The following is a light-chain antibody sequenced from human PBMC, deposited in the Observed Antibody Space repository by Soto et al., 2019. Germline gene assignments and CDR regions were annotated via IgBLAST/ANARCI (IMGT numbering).Light chain of an antibody. J-gene: IGLJ2*01. V-gene: IGLV2-23*03. Sequence: QSALTQPASVSGSPGQSITISCTGTSSDVGNYNLVSWYQHHPGKAPKLMIYEGSKRPSGVSNRFSGSKSGSTASLTISGLQAEDEADYYCYSYAGSRSFVVFGGGTKLTVL. CDR2: EGS. CDR3: YSYAGSRSFVV. CDR1: SSDVGNYNL.